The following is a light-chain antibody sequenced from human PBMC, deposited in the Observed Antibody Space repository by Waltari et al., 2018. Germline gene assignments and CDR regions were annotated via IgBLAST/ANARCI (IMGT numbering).Light chain of an antibody. V-gene: IGKV3-20*01. Sequence: EIVLAQSPGTLSLSPGERATLSCRASQSVSSNYLAWYQQKPGQAPRLLIYDASRRATGIPDRFSGSGSGTDFTLTISRLEPEDFAVYYCQQYGSSPWTFDQGTRVDIK. J-gene: IGKJ1*01. CDR1: QSVSSNY. CDR2: DAS. CDR3: QQYGSSPWT.